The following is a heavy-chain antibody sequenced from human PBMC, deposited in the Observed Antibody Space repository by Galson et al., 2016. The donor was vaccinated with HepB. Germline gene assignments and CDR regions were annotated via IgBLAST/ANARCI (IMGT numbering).Heavy chain of an antibody. CDR2: IYYSGNT. J-gene: IGHJ5*02. Sequence: TLSLTCNVSVVPISSGGYYWSWIRQHPGKGLEWIGYIYYSGNTYYNPSLKSRVTISVDTSKNQFSLKLSSVTAADTAVYYCAIVPSSYGSGSSWFDPWGQGTLVTVSS. CDR1: VVPISSGGYY. V-gene: IGHV4-31*03. CDR3: AIVPSSYGSGSSWFDP. D-gene: IGHD3-10*01.